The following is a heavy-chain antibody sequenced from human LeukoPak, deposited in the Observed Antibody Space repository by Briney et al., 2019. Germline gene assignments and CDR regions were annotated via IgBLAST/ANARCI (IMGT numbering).Heavy chain of an antibody. CDR2: ISSNGGST. D-gene: IGHD2-15*01. V-gene: IGHV3-64*01. J-gene: IGHJ4*02. Sequence: GGSLRLSCSASGFTFSDYSMHWVRQAPGKGLEYVSAISSNGGSTYYASSVKGRFTISRDNSKNTLYLQMGSLRTEDMAVYYCARVAARVSLDYWGQGTLVTVSS. CDR1: GFTFSDYS. CDR3: ARVAARVSLDY.